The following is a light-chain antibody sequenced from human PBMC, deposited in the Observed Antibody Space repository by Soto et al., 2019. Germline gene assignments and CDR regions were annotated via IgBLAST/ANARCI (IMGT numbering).Light chain of an antibody. J-gene: IGKJ5*01. CDR3: QQLNDYPIT. V-gene: IGKV1-9*01. Sequence: IQLTQSPSSLSASVGDRVTITCRASQGISSYLAWYQQKPGRAPKLLIYAASTLTSGVPSRFSGSGSGTDLTLTIISLQPEDFVTYYCQQLNDYPITFGQGTRLEIK. CDR1: QGISSY. CDR2: AAS.